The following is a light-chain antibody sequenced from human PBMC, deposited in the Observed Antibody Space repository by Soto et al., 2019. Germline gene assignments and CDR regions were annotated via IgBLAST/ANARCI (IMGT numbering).Light chain of an antibody. CDR1: QSISDN. V-gene: IGKV3-15*01. CDR3: QQYNNWLT. Sequence: IVLTLSPATLFGSPNLRATLSCRARQSISDNLAWYQQKPGQAPRLLIFGASTRATAIPASVSGSGSGTEFTLTISSLQSEDLAVYYCQQYNNWLTFCRGAKVEFK. J-gene: IGKJ4*01. CDR2: GAS.